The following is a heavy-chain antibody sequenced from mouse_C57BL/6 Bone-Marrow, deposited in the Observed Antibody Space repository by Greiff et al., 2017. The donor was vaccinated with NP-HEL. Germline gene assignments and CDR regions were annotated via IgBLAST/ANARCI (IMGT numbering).Heavy chain of an antibody. V-gene: IGHV1-72*01. J-gene: IGHJ2*01. D-gene: IGHD1-1*01. CDR1: GYTFTSYL. CDR3: ARYYYGSSSFDY. CDR2: IDPNSGGT. Sequence: QVQLQQPGAELVKPGASVKLSCKASGYTFTSYLMHWVKQRPGRGLEWIGRIDPNSGGTKYNEKFKSKATLTVDKPSRTAYMQLNSLTAEDAEVYYCARYYYGSSSFDYWGQGTTLTVSS.